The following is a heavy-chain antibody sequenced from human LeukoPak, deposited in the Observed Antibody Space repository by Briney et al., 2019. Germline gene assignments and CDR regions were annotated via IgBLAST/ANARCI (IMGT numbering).Heavy chain of an antibody. Sequence: GGSLGLSCAASGFTFSSYAMHWVRQAPGKGLEWVAVISYDGSNKYYADSVKGRFTISRDNSKNTLYLQMNSLRAEDTAVYYCARDRITMVRGVIVTDSFDYWGQGTLVTVSS. V-gene: IGHV3-30-3*01. J-gene: IGHJ4*02. CDR2: ISYDGSNK. D-gene: IGHD3-10*01. CDR3: ARDRITMVRGVIVTDSFDY. CDR1: GFTFSSYA.